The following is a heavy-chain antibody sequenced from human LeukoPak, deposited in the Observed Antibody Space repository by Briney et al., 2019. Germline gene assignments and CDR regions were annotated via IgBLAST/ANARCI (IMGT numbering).Heavy chain of an antibody. V-gene: IGHV3-7*03. Sequence: PGGSLRLSCAASGFTFSSYWMSWVRQAPGKGLEWVANIKPDGSEKYDVDSVRGRFTISRDNAKNSLYLQMNSLRAEDTAVYYCAKESGDIVASPGGYWGQGTLVTVSS. CDR3: AKESGDIVASPGGY. CDR1: GFTFSSYW. D-gene: IGHD5-12*01. CDR2: IKPDGSEK. J-gene: IGHJ4*02.